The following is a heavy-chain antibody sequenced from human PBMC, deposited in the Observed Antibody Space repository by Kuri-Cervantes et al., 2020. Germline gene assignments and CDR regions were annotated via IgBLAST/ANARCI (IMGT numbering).Heavy chain of an antibody. CDR3: ARLRGYRRRDPFDI. Sequence: GSLRLSCAVSGGSISSDYWGWIRQLPGKGLEWIASVYYTGNTYYNLSLRSRVATSVDTSKNQFSLKLSSVTATDTALYYCARLRGYRRRDPFDIWGRGIMVTVSS. J-gene: IGHJ3*02. CDR2: VYYTGNT. CDR1: GGSISSDY. V-gene: IGHV4-39*01. D-gene: IGHD3-22*01.